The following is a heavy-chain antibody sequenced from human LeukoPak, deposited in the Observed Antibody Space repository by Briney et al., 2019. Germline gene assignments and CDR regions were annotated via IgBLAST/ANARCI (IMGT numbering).Heavy chain of an antibody. J-gene: IGHJ6*03. CDR1: GFTFSSYW. CDR2: INSDGSST. CDR3: ARNSGAGYYFYMDV. D-gene: IGHD3-10*01. V-gene: IGHV3-74*01. Sequence: GGSLRLSCAASGFTFSSYWMHWVRQAPGKGLVWVSRINSDGSSTSYADSVKGRFTISRDNAKNTLYLQMNSLRAEDTAVYYCARNSGAGYYFYMDVWGKGTAVTVSS.